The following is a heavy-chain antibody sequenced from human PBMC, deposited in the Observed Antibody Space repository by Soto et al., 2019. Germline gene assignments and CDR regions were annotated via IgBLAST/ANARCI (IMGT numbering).Heavy chain of an antibody. D-gene: IGHD5-12*01. Sequence: ASDLNIGNLAVRWVSKKQRKGLEWVSSISGSGDSTYYADSVRGRFTISRDNSKNALYLQLNSLRAEDTAVYYCAKDLRCSGYDSGNDYCCQGIPVSV. CDR2: ISGSGDST. J-gene: IGHJ4*02. CDR1: DLNIGNLA. CDR3: AKDLRCSGYDSGNDY. V-gene: IGHV3-23*01.